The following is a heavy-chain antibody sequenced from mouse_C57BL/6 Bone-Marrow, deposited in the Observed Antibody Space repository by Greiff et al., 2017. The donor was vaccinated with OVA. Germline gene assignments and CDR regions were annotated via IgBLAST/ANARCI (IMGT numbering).Heavy chain of an antibody. CDR1: GYTFTSYW. V-gene: IGHV1-55*01. J-gene: IGHJ1*03. D-gene: IGHD1-1*01. CDR2: IYPGSGST. CDR3: ARRYYGSSYWYFDV. Sequence: QVQLQQPGAELVKPGASVKMSCKASGYTFTSYWITWVKQRPVQGLEWIGDIYPGSGSTNYNEKFKSKATLTVDTSSSTAYMQLSILTSEDSAVYYCARRYYGSSYWYFDVWGTGTTVTVSS.